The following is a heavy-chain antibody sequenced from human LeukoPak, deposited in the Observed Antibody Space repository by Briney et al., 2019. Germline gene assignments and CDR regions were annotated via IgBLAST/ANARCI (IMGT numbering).Heavy chain of an antibody. CDR1: GYTFTSYD. Sequence: ASVKVSCKASGYTFTSYDFNWVRQATGQRPEWMGWMSPNSGDTGYAQKSQGRVTMTRDTSTSTVYMELSSLRSEDTAVYYCARGLMFSGYTYWGQGTLVTVSS. V-gene: IGHV1-8*01. J-gene: IGHJ4*02. D-gene: IGHD3-22*01. CDR3: ARGLMFSGYTY. CDR2: MSPNSGDT.